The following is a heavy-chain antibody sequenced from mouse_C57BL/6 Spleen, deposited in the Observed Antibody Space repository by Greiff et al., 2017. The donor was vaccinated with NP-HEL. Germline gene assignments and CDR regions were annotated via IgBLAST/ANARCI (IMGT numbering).Heavy chain of an antibody. Sequence: QVQLQQPGAELVKPGASVKLSCKASGYTFTSYWMHWVKQRPGQGLEWIGMIHPNSGSTNYNEKFKSKATLTVDKSSSTAYMQLSSLTSEDAAVYYGARDGSTGWYFDGWGTGTTVTGSA. CDR1: GYTFTSYW. CDR3: ARDGSTGWYFDG. V-gene: IGHV1-64*01. CDR2: IHPNSGST. D-gene: IGHD2-3*01. J-gene: IGHJ1*03.